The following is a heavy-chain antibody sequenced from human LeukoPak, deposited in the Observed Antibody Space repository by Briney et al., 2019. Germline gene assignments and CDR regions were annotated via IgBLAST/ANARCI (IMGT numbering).Heavy chain of an antibody. Sequence: SVKVSCKSSGGTFSNYAISWVRQVPGQGLEWMGGIVPTFDTPNYAQRFQGRVTISADESTSTAYMELSSLRSEDTAVYYCASGHYYDTSSYYWFFASFDYWGQGTLVTVSS. J-gene: IGHJ4*02. V-gene: IGHV1-69*13. D-gene: IGHD3-22*01. CDR1: GGTFSNYA. CDR2: IVPTFDTP. CDR3: ASGHYYDTSSYYWFFASFDY.